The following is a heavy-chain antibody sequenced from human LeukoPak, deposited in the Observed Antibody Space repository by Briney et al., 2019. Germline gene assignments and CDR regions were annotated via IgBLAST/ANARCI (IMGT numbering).Heavy chain of an antibody. CDR2: IDQDGSDK. J-gene: IGHJ3*02. V-gene: IGHV3-7*01. D-gene: IGHD4-17*01. Sequence: GGSLRLSCAASGFTLSDFWMSWVRQAPGKGLEWVANIDQDGSDKNYVGSVKGRFTISRDDAKNSLYLQMNSLRAEDTAVYYCARSGTTVTLTDAFDIWGQGTMVTVSS. CDR3: ARSGTTVTLTDAFDI. CDR1: GFTLSDFW.